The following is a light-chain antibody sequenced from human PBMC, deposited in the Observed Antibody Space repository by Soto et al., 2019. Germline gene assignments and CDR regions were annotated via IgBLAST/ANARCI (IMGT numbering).Light chain of an antibody. CDR3: SSYTSSSTRV. J-gene: IGLJ3*02. V-gene: IGLV2-14*01. Sequence: QSALTQPASVSGSPGQSITISCTGTSSDVGGYDYVSWYQQYPGIAPKLVIYEVSNRPSGVSNRFSGSKSGNTASLTISGLQAEDEADYYCSSYTSSSTRVFGGGTKLTVL. CDR1: SSDVGGYDY. CDR2: EVS.